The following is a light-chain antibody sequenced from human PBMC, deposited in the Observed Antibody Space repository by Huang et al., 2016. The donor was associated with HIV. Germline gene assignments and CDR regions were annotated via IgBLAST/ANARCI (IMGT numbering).Light chain of an antibody. CDR3: QQRSDWLT. J-gene: IGKJ4*01. V-gene: IGKV3-11*01. CDR1: QSVSSY. CDR2: DAS. Sequence: EIVLTQSPDTLSLSPGERATLSCRASQSVSSYFAWYQQKPGQAPRLLIYDASNRATGIPARFSGSGSGTDFTLTISSLEPEDFAVYYCQQRSDWLTFGGGTKVEIK.